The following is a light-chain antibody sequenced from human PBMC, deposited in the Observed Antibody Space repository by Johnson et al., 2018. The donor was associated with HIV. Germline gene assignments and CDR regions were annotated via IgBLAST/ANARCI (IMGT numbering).Light chain of an antibody. CDR2: ENN. Sequence: QSVLTQPPSVSAAPGQKVTISCSGSTSNIGKNYVSWYQQLPGTAPKLLIYENNRRPSGTPDRFSGSKSGTSATLAITGLQTGDEADYYCGTWDSGLGAHYVFGTGTKVTVL. V-gene: IGLV1-51*02. CDR1: TSNIGKNY. CDR3: GTWDSGLGAHYV. J-gene: IGLJ1*01.